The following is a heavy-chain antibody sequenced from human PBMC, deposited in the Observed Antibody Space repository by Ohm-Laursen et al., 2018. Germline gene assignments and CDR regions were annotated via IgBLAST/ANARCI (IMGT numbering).Heavy chain of an antibody. CDR3: AKGLIAARLTPTDY. J-gene: IGHJ4*02. Sequence: SLRLSCAASGFTFSSYGMHWVRQAPGKGLEWVAVISYDGSNKYYADSVKGRFTISRDNSKNTLYLQMNSLRAEDTAVYYCAKGLIAARLTPTDYWGQGTLVTVSS. V-gene: IGHV3-30*18. D-gene: IGHD6-6*01. CDR2: ISYDGSNK. CDR1: GFTFSSYG.